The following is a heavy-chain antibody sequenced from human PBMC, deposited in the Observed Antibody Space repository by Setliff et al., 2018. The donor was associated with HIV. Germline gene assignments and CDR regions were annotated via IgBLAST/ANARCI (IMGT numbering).Heavy chain of an antibody. D-gene: IGHD6-19*01. J-gene: IGHJ2*01. V-gene: IGHV4-61*09. Sequence: SETLSLTCTVSGGSISSGSCYWSWIRQPAGKGLEWIGHIYTSGSTNYNPSLKSRVTISVDTSKNQFSLKLSSVTAADTAVYYCARGLSSGWYGYWYFDLWGRGTLVTVSS. CDR1: GGSISSGSCY. CDR3: ARGLSSGWYGYWYFDL. CDR2: IYTSGST.